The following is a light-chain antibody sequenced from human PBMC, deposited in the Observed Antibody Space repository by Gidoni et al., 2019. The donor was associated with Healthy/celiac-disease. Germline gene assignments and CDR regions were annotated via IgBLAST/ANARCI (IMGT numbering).Light chain of an antibody. J-gene: IGKJ4*01. CDR1: QSISSW. CDR3: QQYNSYLLT. CDR2: KAS. Sequence: IQMTRLPSTLSASVGDRVTITCRASQSISSWLAWYQQKPGKAPKLLIYKASSLESGVPSRFSGSGSGTEFTLTISSLQPDDFATYYCQQYNSYLLTFGGGTKVEIK. V-gene: IGKV1-5*03.